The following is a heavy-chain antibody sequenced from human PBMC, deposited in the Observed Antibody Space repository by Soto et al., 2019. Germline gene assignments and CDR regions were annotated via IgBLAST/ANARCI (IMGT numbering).Heavy chain of an antibody. CDR3: ARARYDNSGYYAENYPDH. V-gene: IGHV4-61*01. CDR1: GGSVRSDSFY. J-gene: IGHJ4*02. Sequence: LSLTCTVSGGSVRSDSFYWSWIRQPPGKGLEWIAFIYHSGSTNYNPSLNSRVTISVDTSKNRFSLKLTSVTAADTAIYYCARARYDNSGYYAENYPDHWGQGTLVTVSS. CDR2: IYHSGST. D-gene: IGHD3-22*01.